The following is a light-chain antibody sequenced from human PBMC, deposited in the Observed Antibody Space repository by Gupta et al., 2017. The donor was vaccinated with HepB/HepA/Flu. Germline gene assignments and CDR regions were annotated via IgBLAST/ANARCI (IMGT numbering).Light chain of an antibody. J-gene: IGLJ1*01. CDR1: TSDIGLYTY. CDR2: DVV. Sequence: QSDLSQPRSVSGSPGQSVTISCSGTTSDIGLYTYISWFQHRPGELPKLLIYDVVKRPAGVPDRFSGSKSGVTASLTISGLQAEEEADYYCSSYAGFNTYIFGSGTTVTVL. V-gene: IGLV2-11*01. CDR3: SSYAGFNTYI.